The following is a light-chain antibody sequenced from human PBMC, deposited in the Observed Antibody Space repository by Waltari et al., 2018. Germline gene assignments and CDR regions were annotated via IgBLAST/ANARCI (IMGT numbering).Light chain of an antibody. V-gene: IGKV1-33*01. CDR1: QDISNY. CDR2: DAS. Sequence: DIQITQYPSSLSASVEDRVTITCQASQDISNYLHWHQQKPGKAPKVLIYDASNLERGVPPRFSGSGSGTDFTFTISSLQPEDIVTYYCQQYDHLPYTCGQGTKLAI. CDR3: QQYDHLPYT. J-gene: IGKJ2*01.